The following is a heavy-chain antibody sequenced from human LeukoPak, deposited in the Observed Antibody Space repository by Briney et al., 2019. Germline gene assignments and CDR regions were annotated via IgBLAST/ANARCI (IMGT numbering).Heavy chain of an antibody. V-gene: IGHV3-11*04. Sequence: GGSLRLSCAASGFTFSDYYMSWIRQAPGKGLEWISYISTSGKTIFSADSVKGRFTISRDNSKNTLYLQMNSLRAEDTAVYYCAKDSIAARADYWGQGTLVTVSS. J-gene: IGHJ4*02. CDR2: ISTSGKTI. D-gene: IGHD6-6*01. CDR1: GFTFSDYY. CDR3: AKDSIAARADY.